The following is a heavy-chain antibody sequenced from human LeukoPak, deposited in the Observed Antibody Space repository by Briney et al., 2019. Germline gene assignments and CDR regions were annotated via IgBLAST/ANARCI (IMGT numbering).Heavy chain of an antibody. J-gene: IGHJ4*02. D-gene: IGHD6-19*01. CDR3: ANHYSSGWYYFDY. CDR2: ISGSGGST. CDR1: GFTFSSYA. V-gene: IGHV3-23*01. Sequence: GGSLRLSCAASGFTFSSYAMSWVRQAPGKGLEWVSAISGSGGSTYYADSVKGRFTISRDNSKNTLYLQMNSLRAEDTAVYYCANHYSSGWYYFDYWGQGTLVTVPS.